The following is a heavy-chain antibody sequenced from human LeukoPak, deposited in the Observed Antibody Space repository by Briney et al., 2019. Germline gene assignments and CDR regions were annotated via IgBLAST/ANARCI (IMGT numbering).Heavy chain of an antibody. Sequence: GASVKVSCKVSGYTLTELSIHWVRQAPGKGLEWMGVFDPEDGETIYAQKFQGRVTMTENTSTDTAYMELSSLRSEDTAVYYCATSSGGTRYCGGGRTQCLYYYGMDVWGQGTTVTVSS. CDR1: GYTLTELS. V-gene: IGHV1-24*01. J-gene: IGHJ6*02. CDR3: ATSSGGTRYCGGGRTQCLYYYGMDV. CDR2: FDPEDGET. D-gene: IGHD2-15*01.